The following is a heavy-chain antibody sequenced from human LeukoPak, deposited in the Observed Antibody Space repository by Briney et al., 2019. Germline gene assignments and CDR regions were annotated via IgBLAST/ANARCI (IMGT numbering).Heavy chain of an antibody. J-gene: IGHJ6*02. CDR3: AVLHYYAMDV. D-gene: IGHD2-8*01. Sequence: GGSLRLSCAASGFTFDDYALHWVRQAPGKGLEWVSGISWNSGTKGYADSVKGRFTISRDNAKNSLYLQMNSLRGEDAALYYCAVLHYYAMDVWGQGTTVTVSS. CDR2: ISWNSGTK. CDR1: GFTFDDYA. V-gene: IGHV3-9*01.